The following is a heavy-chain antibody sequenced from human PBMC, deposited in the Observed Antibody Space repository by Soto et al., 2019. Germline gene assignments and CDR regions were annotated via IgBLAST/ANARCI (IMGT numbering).Heavy chain of an antibody. CDR3: ARGADYGDYVLNYYYGMDV. CDR2: IRYDGSNK. Sequence: QVQLVESGGGVVQPGRSLRLSCAASGFTFSSYGMHWVRQAPGKGLEWVAVIRYDGSNKYYADSVKGRFTISRDNSKNTLYLQMNSLRAEDTAVYYCARGADYGDYVLNYYYGMDVWGQGTTVTVSS. V-gene: IGHV3-33*01. CDR1: GFTFSSYG. J-gene: IGHJ6*02. D-gene: IGHD4-17*01.